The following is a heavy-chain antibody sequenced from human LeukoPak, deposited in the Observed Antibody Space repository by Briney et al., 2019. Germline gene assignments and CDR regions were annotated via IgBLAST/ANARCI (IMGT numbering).Heavy chain of an antibody. Sequence: SQTLSLTCAISGDSVSSNSASWDWIRQSPSRGPEWLGGTYYRSKWYNDYAVSVKSQITINPDTSKNQFSLQLNSVTPEDTAVYYCARYSSSPRVFDYWGQGTLVPVSS. CDR1: GDSVSSNSAS. D-gene: IGHD6-6*01. CDR2: TYYRSKWYN. CDR3: ARYSSSPRVFDY. V-gene: IGHV6-1*01. J-gene: IGHJ4*02.